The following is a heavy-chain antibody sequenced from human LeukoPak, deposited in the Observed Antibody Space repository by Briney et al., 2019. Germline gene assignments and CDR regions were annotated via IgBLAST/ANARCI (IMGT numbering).Heavy chain of an antibody. D-gene: IGHD3-9*01. CDR3: ARGKFFDWLLLVENYYGMDV. Sequence: ASVKVSCKTSGYAFTGYYMHWVRQAPGQGLEWMGWMNPNSGNTGYAQKFQGRVTMTRNTSISTAYMELSSLRSEDTAVYYCARGKFFDWLLLVENYYGMDVWGQGTTVTVSS. J-gene: IGHJ6*02. V-gene: IGHV1-8*02. CDR2: MNPNSGNT. CDR1: GYAFTGYY.